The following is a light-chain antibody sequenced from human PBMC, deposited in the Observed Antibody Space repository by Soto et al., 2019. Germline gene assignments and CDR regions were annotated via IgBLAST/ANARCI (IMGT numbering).Light chain of an antibody. CDR1: NSDVGGYNY. CDR3: SSYTSSLTRV. J-gene: IGLJ2*01. V-gene: IGLV2-14*01. CDR2: EVS. Sequence: QSALTQPASVSGSPGRSITISCTGTNSDVGGYNYVSWYQQHPGKAPKLMIYEVSNRPSGVSNRFSGSKSGNTASLIISGLQAEDEAHYYCSSYTSSLTRVFGGGTKLTVL.